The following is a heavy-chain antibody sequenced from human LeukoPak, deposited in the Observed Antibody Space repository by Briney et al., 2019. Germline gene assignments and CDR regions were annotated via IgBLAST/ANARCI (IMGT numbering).Heavy chain of an antibody. CDR3: ARDPPGGPDYFDY. J-gene: IGHJ4*02. CDR2: IYYSGST. V-gene: IGHV4-39*02. D-gene: IGHD3-10*01. CDR1: GGSISSYY. Sequence: SETLSLTCTVSGGSISSYYWGWIRQPPGKGLEWIGSIYYSGSTYYNPSLKSRVTISVDTSKNQFSLKLSSVTAADTAVYYCARDPPGGPDYFDYWGQGTLVTVSS.